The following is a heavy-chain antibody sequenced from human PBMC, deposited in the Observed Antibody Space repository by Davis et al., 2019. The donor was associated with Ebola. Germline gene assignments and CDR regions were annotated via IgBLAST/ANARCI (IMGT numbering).Heavy chain of an antibody. Sequence: PSETLSLTCTVSGYSISTYHWSWIRQPPGKGLEWIGYIYFSGSTTYNPSLSSRVTLSVDPSKNQFSLKLTSVTAADTAVYYCARRQEDGWYWYFDLWGRGTLVTVSS. CDR2: IYFSGST. CDR3: ARRQEDGWYWYFDL. J-gene: IGHJ2*01. CDR1: GYSISTYH. V-gene: IGHV4-59*08. D-gene: IGHD5-24*01.